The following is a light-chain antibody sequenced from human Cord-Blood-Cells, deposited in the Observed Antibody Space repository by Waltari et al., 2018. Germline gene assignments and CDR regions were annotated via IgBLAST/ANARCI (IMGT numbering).Light chain of an antibody. Sequence: DIQMNQSPSSLSASVGDRVTLTCRASQSIGSYFNWYQQKPGKAPKLLIYAASSLQGGVPSRFSGSGSGREFTLTISSLQPEEFATYYCQQSYSTPPTFGGGTKVEIK. CDR3: QQSYSTPPT. CDR1: QSIGSY. CDR2: AAS. V-gene: IGKV1-39*01. J-gene: IGKJ4*01.